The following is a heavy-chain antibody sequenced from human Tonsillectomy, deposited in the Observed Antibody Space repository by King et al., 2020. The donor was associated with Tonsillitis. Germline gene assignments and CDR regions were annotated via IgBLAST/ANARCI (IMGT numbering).Heavy chain of an antibody. CDR2: ISSSSSTI. J-gene: IGHJ3*02. CDR3: ARTKKEQWLPDGDAFDI. D-gene: IGHD6-19*01. V-gene: IGHV3-48*02. Sequence: VQLVESGGGLVQPGGSLRLSCPASGFTFSSYSMNWVRQAPGKGLEWVSYISSSSSTIYYADSVKGRFTISRDNAKNSLYLQMNSLRDEDTAVYYCARTKKEQWLPDGDAFDIWGQGTMVTVSS. CDR1: GFTFSSYS.